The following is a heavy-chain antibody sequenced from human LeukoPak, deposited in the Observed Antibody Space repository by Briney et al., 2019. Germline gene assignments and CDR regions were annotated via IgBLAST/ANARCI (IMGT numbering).Heavy chain of an antibody. V-gene: IGHV3-53*01. Sequence: PGGSLRLSCAASGFTVSSNYMNWVRQAPGKGLEWVSVIYSGGSTYYADSVKGRFSISRDNSKNTLYLQMNSLRAEDTAVYYCARDFGTTVTTFGAVDIWGQGTKVIVSS. CDR3: ARDFGTTVTTFGAVDI. D-gene: IGHD4-17*01. J-gene: IGHJ3*02. CDR1: GFTVSSNY. CDR2: IYSGGST.